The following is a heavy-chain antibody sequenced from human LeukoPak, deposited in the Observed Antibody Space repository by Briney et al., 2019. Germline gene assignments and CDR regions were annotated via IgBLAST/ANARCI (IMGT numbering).Heavy chain of an antibody. CDR3: ARSQGYCSGGSCYEPDY. V-gene: IGHV1-69*13. J-gene: IGHJ4*02. Sequence: GASVKVSCKASGGTFSSYAISWVRQAPGQGLERMGGIIPIFGTANYAQKFQGRVTITADESTSTAYMELSSLRSEDTAVYYCARSQGYCSGGSCYEPDYWGQGTLVTVSS. CDR1: GGTFSSYA. D-gene: IGHD2-15*01. CDR2: IIPIFGTA.